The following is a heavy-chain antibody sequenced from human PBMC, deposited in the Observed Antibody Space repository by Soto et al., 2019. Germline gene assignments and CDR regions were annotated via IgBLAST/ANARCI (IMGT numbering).Heavy chain of an antibody. V-gene: IGHV1-3*01. CDR1: GYTFINHA. CDR3: AKASSVSDTWYVDWLDP. CDR2: INAGNGNT. Sequence: ASVKVSCKASGYTFINHALHWVRQVPGQGLEWMGWINAGNGNTKCSQKFQDRVTITRDSSANTAYMELRSLRSEDTAIYYCAKASSVSDTWYVDWLDPWGQGTLVTVSS. D-gene: IGHD6-13*01. J-gene: IGHJ5*02.